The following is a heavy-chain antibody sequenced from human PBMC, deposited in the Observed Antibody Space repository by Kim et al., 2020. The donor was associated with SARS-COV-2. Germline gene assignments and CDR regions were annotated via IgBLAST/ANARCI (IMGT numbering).Heavy chain of an antibody. CDR3: ARDTPYSSSTYNWFDP. J-gene: IGHJ5*02. D-gene: IGHD6-6*01. V-gene: IGHV4-34*01. Sequence: SLKSRVTISVDTSKNQFSLKLSSVTAADTAVYYCARDTPYSSSTYNWFDPWGQGTLVTVSS.